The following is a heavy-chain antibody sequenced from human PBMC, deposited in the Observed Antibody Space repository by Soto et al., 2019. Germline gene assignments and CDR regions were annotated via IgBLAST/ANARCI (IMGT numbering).Heavy chain of an antibody. J-gene: IGHJ2*01. Sequence: SGTVPVTSSLASRSVIDSCVRWVRRPHGKGLEWIGRIYASGSTNYNPTLKSRVTMSVDTSNNQFSLKLRSVTAADTAVYYCARDPPGPTSEGAPLYFDPWGRGTLVTVS. V-gene: IGHV4-4*07. CDR2: IYASGST. D-gene: IGHD3-16*01. CDR3: ARDPPGPTSEGAPLYFDP. CDR1: SRSVIDSC.